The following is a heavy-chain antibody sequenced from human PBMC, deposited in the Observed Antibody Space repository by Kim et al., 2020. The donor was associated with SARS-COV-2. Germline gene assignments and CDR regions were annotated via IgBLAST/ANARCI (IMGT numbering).Heavy chain of an antibody. J-gene: IGHJ4*02. Sequence: GGSLRLSCAASGFTFSSYEMNWVRQAPGKGLEWVSYISSSGSTIYYADSVKGRFTISRDNAKNSLYLQMNSLRAEDTAVYYCARDQAWGTGAGDGYFDYWGQGTLVTVSS. V-gene: IGHV3-48*03. D-gene: IGHD7-27*01. CDR1: GFTFSSYE. CDR3: ARDQAWGTGAGDGYFDY. CDR2: ISSSGSTI.